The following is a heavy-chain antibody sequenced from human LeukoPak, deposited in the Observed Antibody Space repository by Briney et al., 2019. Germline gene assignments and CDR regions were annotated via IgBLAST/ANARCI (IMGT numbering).Heavy chain of an antibody. CDR3: ARVGYSGSYHGWFDS. J-gene: IGHJ5*01. Sequence: ASVKVSCKASGGTFSSYAISWVRQAPGQGLEWMGIINPSGGSTNYAQNFQGKVTVTRDVSTSTVYMELSSLRSEDTAVYYCARVGYSGSYHGWFDSWGQGTLVTVSS. CDR2: INPSGGST. D-gene: IGHD1-26*01. CDR1: GGTFSSYA. V-gene: IGHV1-46*01.